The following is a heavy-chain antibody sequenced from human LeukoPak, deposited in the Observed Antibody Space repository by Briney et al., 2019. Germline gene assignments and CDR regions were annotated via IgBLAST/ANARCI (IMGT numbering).Heavy chain of an antibody. Sequence: SETLSLTCTVSGGSISNYYWSWIRQPAGKGLEWIGRFYNSGSTNCNPSLKSRVTMSVDTSKNQFSLRLNSVTAADTAVYYCARVGDYALKDWGQGTLVTVSS. V-gene: IGHV4-4*07. CDR2: FYNSGST. D-gene: IGHD3-16*01. CDR3: ARVGDYALKD. CDR1: GGSISNYY. J-gene: IGHJ4*02.